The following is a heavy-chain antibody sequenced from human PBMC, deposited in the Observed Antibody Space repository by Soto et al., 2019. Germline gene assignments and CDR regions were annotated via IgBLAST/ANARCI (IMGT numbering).Heavy chain of an antibody. CDR2: IGTAGDT. CDR1: GFTFSSYD. J-gene: IGHJ6*02. V-gene: IGHV3-13*01. Sequence: PGGSLRLSCAASGFTFSSYDMHWVRQATGKGLEWVSAIGTAGDTYYPGSVKGRFTISRENAKNSLYLQMNSLRAGDTAVYYCARDRRYCTNGVCSVYYYYGMDVWGQGTTVTVSS. D-gene: IGHD2-8*01. CDR3: ARDRRYCTNGVCSVYYYYGMDV.